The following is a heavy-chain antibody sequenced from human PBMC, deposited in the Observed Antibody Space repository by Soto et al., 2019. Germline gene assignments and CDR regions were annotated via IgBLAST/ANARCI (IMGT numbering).Heavy chain of an antibody. CDR3: AGAGGLGAVAVDC. J-gene: IGHJ4*02. Sequence: QLQLQESGSGLVKPSQTLSLTCAVSGGSISSGGYSWSWIRQPPGKGLEWIGYIYHSGSTYYNPSLKSRVTISVDRSKNQFSRQLNSVTAADTAVYYCAGAGGLGAVAVDCWGQGTLVTVSS. CDR2: IYHSGST. V-gene: IGHV4-30-2*01. D-gene: IGHD6-19*01. CDR1: GGSISSGGYS.